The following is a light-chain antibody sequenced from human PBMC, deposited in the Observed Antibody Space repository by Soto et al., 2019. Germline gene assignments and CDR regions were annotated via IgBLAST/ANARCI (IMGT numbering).Light chain of an antibody. CDR2: GAS. CDR3: QQYGSAPYT. Sequence: EIVLTQSPCTLSLSPGARATLSCRASQSVSSSDLASYQQKPGQAPRLLIYGASSRATGIPDRFRGSGSGTYFSLTISTLEPGDFALYYCQQYGSAPYTFGQGAKLVIK. CDR1: QSVSSSD. V-gene: IGKV3-20*01. J-gene: IGKJ2*01.